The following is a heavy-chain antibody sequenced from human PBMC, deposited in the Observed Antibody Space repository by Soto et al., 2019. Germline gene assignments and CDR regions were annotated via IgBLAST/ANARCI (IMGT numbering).Heavy chain of an antibody. CDR3: ARLYYDFWSGHINWFDP. V-gene: IGHV4-39*01. Sequence: QLQLQESGPGLVKPSETLSLTCTVSGGSISSSSYYWGWIRQPPGKGLEWIGSIYYSGSTYYNPSLKSRVTISVDTSKNQFSLKLSSVTAADTAVYYCARLYYDFWSGHINWFDPWGQGTLVTVSS. CDR2: IYYSGST. CDR1: GGSISSSSYY. J-gene: IGHJ5*02. D-gene: IGHD3-3*01.